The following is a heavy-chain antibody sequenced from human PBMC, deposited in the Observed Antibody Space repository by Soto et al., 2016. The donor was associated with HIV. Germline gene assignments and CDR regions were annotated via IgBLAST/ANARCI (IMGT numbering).Heavy chain of an antibody. V-gene: IGHV1-69*14. CDR3: ARERGGPTVAFDI. Sequence: QVQLVQSRAEVKRPGSSVKVSCKASGGPFSSYAISWVRQAPGQGLEWMGGITLIFDTTNYAQKFQDRVTITADKSTSTTYMELSSLKSEDTAVYYCARERGGPTVAFDIWGQGTNGHRLF. J-gene: IGHJ3*02. CDR1: GGPFSSYA. CDR2: ITLIFDTT. D-gene: IGHD4-17*01.